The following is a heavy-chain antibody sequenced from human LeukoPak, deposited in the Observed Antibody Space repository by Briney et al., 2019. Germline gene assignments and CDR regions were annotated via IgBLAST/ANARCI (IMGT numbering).Heavy chain of an antibody. CDR2: IWYDGSNK. Sequence: PGGSLRLSCAASGFTFSSYGMHWVRQAPGKGLEWVAVIWYDGSNKYYADSVKGRFTISRDNSKNTLYLQMNSLRAEDTAVYYCAKPAPHNTDYYYGVHFDYWGQGTLVTVSS. V-gene: IGHV3-33*06. J-gene: IGHJ4*02. CDR1: GFTFSSYG. CDR3: AKPAPHNTDYYYGVHFDY. D-gene: IGHD3-22*01.